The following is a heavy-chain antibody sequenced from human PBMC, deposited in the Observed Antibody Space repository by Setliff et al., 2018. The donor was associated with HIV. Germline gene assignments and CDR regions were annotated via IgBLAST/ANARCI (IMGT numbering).Heavy chain of an antibody. CDR1: GYTFTNYA. CDR3: ARGASSSAVYYYYYYMDV. CDR2: INTNTGNP. D-gene: IGHD6-6*01. J-gene: IGHJ6*03. V-gene: IGHV7-4-1*02. Sequence: ASVKVSCKASGYTFTNYAINWVRQAPGQGLEWMGWINTNTGNPTYAQGFTGRFVFSLDTSVSTAYLQISSLKAEDTAVYYCARGASSSAVYYYYYYMDVWGKGTTVTVSS.